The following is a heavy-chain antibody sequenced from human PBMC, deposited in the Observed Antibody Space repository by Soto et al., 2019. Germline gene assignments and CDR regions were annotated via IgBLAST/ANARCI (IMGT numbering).Heavy chain of an antibody. CDR3: AAGEASSRNLAPYYLDF. J-gene: IGHJ4*02. Sequence: PSETLSLTCTVSGGSMRYYFWTWIRQPPGKGLECIGYIHYSGTTSFFPSYNPSLRSRVTISEDTSKNQFSLKLLSVTTADTAVYFCAAGEASSRNLAPYYLDFWGQGTLVTVSS. CDR2: IHYSGTT. V-gene: IGHV4-59*12. CDR1: GGSMRYYF. D-gene: IGHD6-13*01.